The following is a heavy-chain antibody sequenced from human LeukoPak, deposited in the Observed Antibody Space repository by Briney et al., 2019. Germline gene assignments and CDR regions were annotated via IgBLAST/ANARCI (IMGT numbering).Heavy chain of an antibody. CDR3: AREGDSGYGSPYFDY. V-gene: IGHV4-59*01. CDR1: GGSISSYY. J-gene: IGHJ4*02. D-gene: IGHD5-12*01. CDR2: IYYSGST. Sequence: SETLSLTCTVSGGSISSYYWSWIRQPPGKGLEWIGYIYYSGSTNYTPSLKSRVTISVDTSKNQFSLKLSSVTAADTAVYYCAREGDSGYGSPYFDYWGQGTLVTVSS.